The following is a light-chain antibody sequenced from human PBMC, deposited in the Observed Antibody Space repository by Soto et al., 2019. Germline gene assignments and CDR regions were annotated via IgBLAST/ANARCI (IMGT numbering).Light chain of an antibody. V-gene: IGKV3-15*01. Sequence: ETVMTQSPATLSVSPGERATLSCRASQSINNNLAWYQQKPGQAPRLLIHGASTRATGIPARFSGSGSGTEFSLTISSLQSEDVAVYYCQQYSNWAPWTFGQGTKVEIK. CDR1: QSINNN. CDR2: GAS. J-gene: IGKJ1*01. CDR3: QQYSNWAPWT.